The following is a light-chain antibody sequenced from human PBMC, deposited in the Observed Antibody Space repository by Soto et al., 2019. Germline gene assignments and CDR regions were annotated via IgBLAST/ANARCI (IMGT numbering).Light chain of an antibody. CDR3: QQSYTAPLT. CDR2: DVS. CDR1: DGIAKY. V-gene: IGKV1-39*01. J-gene: IGKJ4*01. Sequence: DIQMTQSPSSLSSSVGDSVTITCRSCDGIAKYLNWYQHRPGKAPQLLIHDVSTLQTGVPSRFSGSGSGTYFTLSITNLQPDDFATYYCQQSYTAPLTFGGGTRVEIK.